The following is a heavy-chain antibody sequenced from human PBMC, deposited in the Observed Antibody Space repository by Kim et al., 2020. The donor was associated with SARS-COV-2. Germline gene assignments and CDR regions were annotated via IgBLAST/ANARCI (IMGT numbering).Heavy chain of an antibody. CDR3: ARGGPNWNYARLDY. CDR1: GFSVSRNY. J-gene: IGHJ4*02. D-gene: IGHD1-7*01. CDR2: IYTSGGT. Sequence: GGSLRLSCAASGFSVSRNYMTWVRQAPGKGLEWVSVIYTSGGTYYADSVKGRFTISRDNSKNTLYLQMNSLRAEGTAVYSCARGGPNWNYARLDYWGQGTLVTVSS. V-gene: IGHV3-66*01.